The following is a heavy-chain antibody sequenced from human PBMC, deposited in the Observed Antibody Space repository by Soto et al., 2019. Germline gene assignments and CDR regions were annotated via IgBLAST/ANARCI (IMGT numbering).Heavy chain of an antibody. Sequence: PGGSLRLSCAASGFTFRSYPMNWVRQAPGKGLEWVSSISVTSSYIYYADSVRGRFTISRDNAKNSLYLQMTSLRAEDTAVYYCARDRCSGEYCYAPASWGQGTLVTVYS. CDR1: GFTFRSYP. CDR2: ISVTSSYI. V-gene: IGHV3-21*01. J-gene: IGHJ5*02. CDR3: ARDRCSGEYCYAPAS. D-gene: IGHD2-15*01.